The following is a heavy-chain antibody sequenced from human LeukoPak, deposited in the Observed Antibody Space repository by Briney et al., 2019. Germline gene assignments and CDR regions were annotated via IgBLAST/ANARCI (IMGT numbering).Heavy chain of an antibody. Sequence: ASVKVSCKASGYTFTSYDINWVRQATGQGLEWMGWMNPNSGNTGYAQKFQGRVTMTRNTSISTAYMELSSLRAEDTALYYCTRGVYCSGGSCSLDYWGQGTLVTVSS. CDR2: MNPNSGNT. CDR3: TRGVYCSGGSCSLDY. D-gene: IGHD2-15*01. V-gene: IGHV1-8*01. J-gene: IGHJ4*02. CDR1: GYTFTSYD.